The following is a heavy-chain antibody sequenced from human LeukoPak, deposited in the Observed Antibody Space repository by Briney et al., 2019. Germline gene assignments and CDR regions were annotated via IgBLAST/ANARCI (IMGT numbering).Heavy chain of an antibody. Sequence: SETLSLTCTVSGGSISSYYWSWIRQPPGRGLEWIGYIYYSGYTNYNPSLKSRVTISVDTSKNQFSLKLNSVTAADTAVYYCARDHSSSSEDYWGQGTLVTVSS. V-gene: IGHV4-59*12. CDR3: ARDHSSSSEDY. D-gene: IGHD6-13*01. CDR2: IYYSGYT. CDR1: GGSISSYY. J-gene: IGHJ4*02.